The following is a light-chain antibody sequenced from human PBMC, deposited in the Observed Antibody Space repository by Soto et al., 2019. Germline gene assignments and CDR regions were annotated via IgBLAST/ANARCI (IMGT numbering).Light chain of an antibody. CDR2: SNN. CDR3: ATRDDSLNGLV. V-gene: IGLV1-44*01. CDR1: SSNIGSNT. Sequence: QPVLTQPPSVSGTPGQRVTISCSGSSSNIGSNTVTWYRQLPGTAPKLLMHSNNERPSGVPDRFSGSKSGTSASLAISGLQSEDEADYYCATRDDSLNGLVFGGGTKLTVL. J-gene: IGLJ2*01.